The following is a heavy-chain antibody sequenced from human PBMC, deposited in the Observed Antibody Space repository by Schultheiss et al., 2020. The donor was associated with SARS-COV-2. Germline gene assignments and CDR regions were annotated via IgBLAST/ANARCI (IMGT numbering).Heavy chain of an antibody. D-gene: IGHD2-2*01. CDR2: INPNSGGT. CDR3: AALGYCSSTSCLNYYYYGMDV. J-gene: IGHJ6*02. V-gene: IGHV1-2*02. Sequence: ASVKVSCKASGYTFTGYYMHWVRQAPGQGLEWMGWINPNSGGTNYAQKFQGRVTMTRDTSISTAYMELSRLRSDDTAVYYCAALGYCSSTSCLNYYYYGMDVWGQGTTVTVSS. CDR1: GYTFTGYY.